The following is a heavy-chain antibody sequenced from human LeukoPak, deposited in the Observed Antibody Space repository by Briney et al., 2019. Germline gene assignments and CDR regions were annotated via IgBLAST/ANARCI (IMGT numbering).Heavy chain of an antibody. Sequence: SVKVSCKASGYTFTGYYMHWVRQAPGQGLEWMGGIIPIFGTANYAQKFQGRVTITADESTSTAYMELSSLRSEDTAVYYCATSPNFDWLLSDWGQGTLVTVSS. CDR1: GYTFTGYY. CDR2: IIPIFGTA. CDR3: ATSPNFDWLLSD. V-gene: IGHV1-69*13. J-gene: IGHJ4*02. D-gene: IGHD3-9*01.